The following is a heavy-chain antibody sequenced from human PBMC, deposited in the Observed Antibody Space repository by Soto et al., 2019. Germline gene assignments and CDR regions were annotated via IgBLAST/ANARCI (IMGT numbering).Heavy chain of an antibody. CDR3: ARHADIVVVLDPPDYFDY. D-gene: IGHD2-2*01. V-gene: IGHV4-39*01. Sequence: SETLSLTCTVSGGSISSSIYYWGWIRQPPGNGLEWIGSIYYSGSTYYNPSLKSRVTISVDTSKNQFSLKLSSVTAADTAVYYCARHADIVVVLDPPDYFDYWGEGT. CDR2: IYYSGST. CDR1: GGSISSSIYY. J-gene: IGHJ4*02.